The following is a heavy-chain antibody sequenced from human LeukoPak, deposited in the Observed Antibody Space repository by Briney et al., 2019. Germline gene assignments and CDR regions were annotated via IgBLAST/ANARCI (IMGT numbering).Heavy chain of an antibody. CDR3: ARGKANDFWNGIDV. Sequence: SETLSLTCAVYGGSFSGYYWSWIRQPPGKGLEWIGEINHSGSTNYNPSLKSRVTISVDTSKNQFSLKLSSVTAADTAVYYCARGKANDFWNGIDVWGQGTTVTVSS. V-gene: IGHV4-34*01. J-gene: IGHJ6*02. CDR1: GGSFSGYY. CDR2: INHSGST. D-gene: IGHD3-3*01.